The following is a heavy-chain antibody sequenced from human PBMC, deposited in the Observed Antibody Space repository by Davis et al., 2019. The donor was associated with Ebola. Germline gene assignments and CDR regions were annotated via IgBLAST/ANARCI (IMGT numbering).Heavy chain of an antibody. CDR1: GFTFSSYA. V-gene: IGHV3-23*01. J-gene: IGHJ6*03. Sequence: GGSLRLSCAASGFTFSSYAMSWVRQAPGKGLEWVSAISGSGGSTYYADSVKGRFTISRDNSKNTLYLQMNSLRAEDTAVYYCAKGDFWSGYYPIYYYYYMDVWGKGTTVTVSS. CDR3: AKGDFWSGYYPIYYYYYMDV. D-gene: IGHD3-3*01. CDR2: ISGSGGST.